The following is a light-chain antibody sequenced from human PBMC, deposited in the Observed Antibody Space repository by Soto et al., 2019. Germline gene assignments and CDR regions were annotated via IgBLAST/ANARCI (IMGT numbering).Light chain of an antibody. V-gene: IGKV1-5*03. CDR3: QQYNSRRT. CDR2: KSS. J-gene: IGKJ1*01. CDR1: QSISSW. Sequence: DVQKTKYPSTLSASVGDRVTITCRASQSISSWLAWYQQKPGKAPKLLIYKSSSLESGVPSRFSGSGSGTEYTLTISSLQPDDFAAYYCQQYNSRRTFGQGTKVEIK.